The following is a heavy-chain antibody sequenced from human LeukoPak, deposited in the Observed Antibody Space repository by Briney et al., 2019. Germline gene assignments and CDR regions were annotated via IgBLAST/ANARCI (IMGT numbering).Heavy chain of an antibody. CDR2: ISGSGGST. CDR3: AVVVVVSATRGFDY. CDR1: GFTFSSYA. V-gene: IGHV3-23*01. J-gene: IGHJ4*02. Sequence: GGSLRLSCAASGFTFSSYAMSWVRRAPGKGLEWVSAISGSGGSTYYADSVEGRFTISRDNSKNTLYLQMNSLRAEDTAVYFCAVVVVVSATRGFDYWGQGTLVTVSS. D-gene: IGHD2-15*01.